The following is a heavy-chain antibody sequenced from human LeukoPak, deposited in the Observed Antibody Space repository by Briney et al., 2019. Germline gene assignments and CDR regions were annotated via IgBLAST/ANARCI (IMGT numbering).Heavy chain of an antibody. D-gene: IGHD1-14*01. Sequence: GGSLRLSCAASGFTFSSYGMHWVRQAPGKGLEWVAVISYDGSNKYYADSVKGRLTISRDNSKNTLYLQMNSLRAEDTAVYYCAKDRFKLTRTLDYWGQGTLVTVSS. CDR1: GFTFSSYG. CDR2: ISYDGSNK. V-gene: IGHV3-30*18. CDR3: AKDRFKLTRTLDY. J-gene: IGHJ4*02.